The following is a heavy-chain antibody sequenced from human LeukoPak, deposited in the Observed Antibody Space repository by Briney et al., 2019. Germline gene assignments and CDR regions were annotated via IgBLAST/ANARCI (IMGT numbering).Heavy chain of an antibody. V-gene: IGHV4-38-2*02. J-gene: IGHJ4*02. D-gene: IGHD3-22*01. CDR2: IYHSGST. CDR3: ARDPYYYDSSGYPFDY. Sequence: SETLSLTCAVSGYSISSGYYWGWIRQPPGKGLEWIGCIYHSGSTYYNPSLKSRVTISVDTSKNQFSLKLSSVTAADTAVYYCARDPYYYDSSGYPFDYWGQGTLVTVSS. CDR1: GYSISSGYY.